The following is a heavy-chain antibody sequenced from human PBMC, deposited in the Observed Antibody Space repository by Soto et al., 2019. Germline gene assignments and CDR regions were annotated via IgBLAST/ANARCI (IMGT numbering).Heavy chain of an antibody. J-gene: IGHJ4*02. V-gene: IGHV3-23*01. CDR1: GFTFRNSG. D-gene: IGHD5-18*01. CDR2: ISDDAADT. CDR3: AKSFSTYSLGKFDY. Sequence: PVGSLRLSCAASGFTFRNSGMSWVRQAPGKGLQWVSSISDDAADTYYADSVKGRFTISRDNSKNTLSLQMSSLRVEDTAIYYCAKSFSTYSLGKFDYWGQGALVTVSS.